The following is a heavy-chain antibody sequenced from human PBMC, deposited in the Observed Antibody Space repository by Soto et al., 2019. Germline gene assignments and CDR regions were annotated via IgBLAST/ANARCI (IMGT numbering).Heavy chain of an antibody. CDR1: GYTFTSYP. CDR3: ARDLGFGLSDY. J-gene: IGHJ4*02. Sequence: QVQLVQSGAEVKKPGASVKVSCKASGYTFTSYPMHWVRQAPGQRLEWMGWINAGNGNTKYSQKFQGRVTITRDTSASTAYMELSSLRSEDTAVYYCARDLGFGLSDYWGQGTLVTVSS. D-gene: IGHD3-10*01. CDR2: INAGNGNT. V-gene: IGHV1-3*01.